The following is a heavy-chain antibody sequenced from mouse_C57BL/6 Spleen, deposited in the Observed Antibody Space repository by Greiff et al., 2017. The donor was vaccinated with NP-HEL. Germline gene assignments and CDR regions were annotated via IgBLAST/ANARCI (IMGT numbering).Heavy chain of an antibody. J-gene: IGHJ3*01. D-gene: IGHD1-1*01. CDR1: GFNIKDYY. CDR2: IDPEDGDT. Sequence: DVHLVESGAELVRPGASVKLSCTASGFNIKDYYMHWVKQRPEQGLEWIGRIDPEDGDTEYAPKFQGKATMTADTSSNTSYLQLSSMTSEDTAVYYCTTGYYGSSAWFAYWGQGTLVTVSA. CDR3: TTGYYGSSAWFAY. V-gene: IGHV14-1*01.